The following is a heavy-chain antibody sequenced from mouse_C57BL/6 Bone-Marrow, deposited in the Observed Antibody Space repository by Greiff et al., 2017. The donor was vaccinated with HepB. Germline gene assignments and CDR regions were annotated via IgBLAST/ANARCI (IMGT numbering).Heavy chain of an antibody. CDR2: ILPSIGRT. D-gene: IGHD1-1*01. Sequence: QVHVKQSGSELRSPGSSVKLSCKDFDSEVFPIAYMSWVRQKPGHGFEWIGGILPSIGRTIYGEKFEDKATLDADTLSNTAYLELNSLTSEDSAIYYCARGMVYYYGSSPKRYFDVWGTGTTVTVSS. CDR1: DSEVFPIAY. J-gene: IGHJ1*03. CDR3: ARGMVYYYGSSPKRYFDV. V-gene: IGHV15-2*01.